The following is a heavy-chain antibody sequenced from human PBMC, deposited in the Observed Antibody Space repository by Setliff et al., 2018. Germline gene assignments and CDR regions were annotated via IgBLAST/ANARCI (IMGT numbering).Heavy chain of an antibody. Sequence: SETLSLTCTVSGGSISSHYWSWIRQPPGKGLEWIGSIYYSGSTNYNPSLKSRVTISVDTSKNQFSLKLSPVTAAGTAVYYCARGGVDTAMVYYFDYWGQGTLVTVSS. CDR2: IYYSGST. CDR1: GGSISSHY. V-gene: IGHV4-59*11. D-gene: IGHD5-18*01. CDR3: ARGGVDTAMVYYFDY. J-gene: IGHJ4*02.